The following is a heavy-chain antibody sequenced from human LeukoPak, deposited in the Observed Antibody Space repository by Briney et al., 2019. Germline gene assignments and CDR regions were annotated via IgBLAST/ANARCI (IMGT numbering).Heavy chain of an antibody. J-gene: IGHJ4*02. CDR2: IYYSGST. V-gene: IGHV4-59*01. CDR1: GGSISSYY. Sequence: SETLSLTCTVSGGSISSYYWSWIRQPPGKGLEWIGYIYYSGSTNYNPSLKSRVTISVDTSKNQFSLKLSSVTAADTAVYYCARSDPYFDYWGQRTLVTVSS. CDR3: ARSDPYFDY.